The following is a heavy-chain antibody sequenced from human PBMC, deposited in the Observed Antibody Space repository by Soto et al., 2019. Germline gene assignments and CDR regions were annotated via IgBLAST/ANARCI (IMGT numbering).Heavy chain of an antibody. J-gene: IGHJ4*02. D-gene: IGHD1-1*01. CDR3: ARHGRGRYNLGY. CDR1: GGSISNDDW. V-gene: IGHV4-4*02. CDR2: IHHSGRT. Sequence: QVQLQESGPGLVKPSGTLSLTCAVSGGSISNDDWWSWVRQAPGKGLEWIGEIHHSGRTHYNPSLKSQVSMSLDKSNNQFSLNVNSVTAADTAVYYCARHGRGRYNLGYWGQGTLVTVSS.